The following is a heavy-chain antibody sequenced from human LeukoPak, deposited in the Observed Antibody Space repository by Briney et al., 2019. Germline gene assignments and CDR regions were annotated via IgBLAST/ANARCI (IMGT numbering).Heavy chain of an antibody. Sequence: KTSETLSLTCTVSGGSISSNYWSWIRQPSGKGLEWIAYIYNSGGTNYNPSLKSRVTISVDTSKNQFSLKLSSLTAADTAMYYCASERLYAFDIWGQGTMVTVSS. CDR1: GGSISSNY. CDR2: IYNSGGT. CDR3: ASERLYAFDI. V-gene: IGHV4-59*01. J-gene: IGHJ3*02.